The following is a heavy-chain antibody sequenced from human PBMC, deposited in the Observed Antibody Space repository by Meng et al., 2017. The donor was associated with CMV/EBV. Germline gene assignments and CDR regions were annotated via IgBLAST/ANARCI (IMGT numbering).Heavy chain of an antibody. J-gene: IGHJ4*02. D-gene: IGHD3-9*01. V-gene: IGHV3-15*01. CDR3: TTNVLRYFDWLPPDY. Sequence: GALKISCAASGFTFSNAWMSWVRQAPGKGLEWVGRIKRKTDGGTTDYAAPVKDRFSISRDDSKNTLYLQMNSLKTEDTAVYYCTTNVLRYFDWLPPDYWGQGTLVTVSS. CDR2: IKRKTDGGTT. CDR1: GFTFSNAW.